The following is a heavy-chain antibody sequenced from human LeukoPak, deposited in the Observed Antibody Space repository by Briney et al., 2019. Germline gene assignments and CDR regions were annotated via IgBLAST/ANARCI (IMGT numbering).Heavy chain of an antibody. Sequence: GGSLRLSCAASEFSVGSNYMTWVRQAPGKGLEWVSCISSSSTYKYYADSIKGRFTISRDNAKNSLYLQMNSLRVEDTGVYYCASWGEGALDNWGQGTLVTVSS. V-gene: IGHV3-21*01. CDR1: EFSVGSNY. J-gene: IGHJ4*02. CDR3: ASWGEGALDN. CDR2: ISSSSTYK. D-gene: IGHD1-26*01.